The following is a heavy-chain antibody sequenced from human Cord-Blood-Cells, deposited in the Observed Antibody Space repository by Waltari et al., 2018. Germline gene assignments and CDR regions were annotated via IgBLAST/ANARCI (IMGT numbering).Heavy chain of an antibody. CDR3: ARDDPGYSSSWSIDY. CDR2: IIPILGIA. Sequence: QVQLVQSGAEVKKPGSSVKVSCKASGGTFSSYAISWVRQAPGQGLEWMGRIIPILGIANYAQKFRGRVTITADKSTSTAYMELSSLRSEDTAVYYCARDDPGYSSSWSIDYWGQGTLVTVSS. J-gene: IGHJ4*02. V-gene: IGHV1-69*09. CDR1: GGTFSSYA. D-gene: IGHD6-13*01.